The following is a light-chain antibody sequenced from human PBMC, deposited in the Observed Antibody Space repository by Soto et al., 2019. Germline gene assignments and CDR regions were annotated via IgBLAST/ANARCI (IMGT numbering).Light chain of an antibody. Sequence: TVIPQSPATLSVAPGERATLSCRASQSVSSYLAWYQQNPGQAPRLLIYDASTRATGVPARFSGSGSATEFTLTISSLQSEDLAVYYCQQYDDWPETFGQGTKV. J-gene: IGKJ1*01. V-gene: IGKV3-15*01. CDR2: DAS. CDR1: QSVSSY. CDR3: QQYDDWPET.